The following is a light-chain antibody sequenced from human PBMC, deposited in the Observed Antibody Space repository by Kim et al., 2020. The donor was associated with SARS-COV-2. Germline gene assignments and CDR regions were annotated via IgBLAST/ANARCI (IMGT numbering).Light chain of an antibody. V-gene: IGKV3-11*01. CDR1: QSVSSY. CDR3: QQCSNSPLS. Sequence: PGERGTLSCRASQSVSSYLAWYQQKPGQAPRLLIYDASSRATGIPARFSGGGSGTDFTLTISSLEPEHFAAYYCQQCSNSPLSFGRGTKLEI. CDR2: DAS. J-gene: IGKJ4*01.